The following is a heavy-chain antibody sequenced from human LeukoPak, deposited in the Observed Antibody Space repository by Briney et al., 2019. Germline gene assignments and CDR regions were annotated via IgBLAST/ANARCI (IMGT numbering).Heavy chain of an antibody. CDR3: AKGDQPLLYGGAFDY. J-gene: IGHJ4*02. V-gene: IGHV3-23*01. CDR1: GFTFGNYG. D-gene: IGHD2-2*02. CDR2: FTGRGGST. Sequence: GGTLRLSCAASGFTFGNYGMTGVRQAPGKGLEWVSTFTGRGGSTFYADSVKGRFTISRDISKDTLYLQMHSLRAEDTAVYYCAKGDQPLLYGGAFDYWGQGTLVTVSS.